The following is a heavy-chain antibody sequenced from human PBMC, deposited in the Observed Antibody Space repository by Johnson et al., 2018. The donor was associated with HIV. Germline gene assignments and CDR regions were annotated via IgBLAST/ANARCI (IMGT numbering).Heavy chain of an antibody. Sequence: VQLVVSGGGLIQPGRSLRLSCAASGFSFDDYAMHWVRQVAGKGLEWVSGISWNSGSIGYADSLKGRFTISRDNAKNSLYLQMNSLRAEDTALYYCAKDMGRYSSSSAAFDIWGQGTMVIVSS. J-gene: IGHJ3*02. CDR2: ISWNSGSI. CDR1: GFSFDDYA. D-gene: IGHD6-6*01. V-gene: IGHV3-9*01. CDR3: AKDMGRYSSSSAAFDI.